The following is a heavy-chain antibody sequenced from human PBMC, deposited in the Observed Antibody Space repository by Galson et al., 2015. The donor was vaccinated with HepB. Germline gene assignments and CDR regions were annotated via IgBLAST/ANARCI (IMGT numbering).Heavy chain of an antibody. Sequence: PALVKPTQTLTLTCTFSGFSLSTSEEGVGVAWIRQPPGKALEWLALIYWDDDQRYSPSLKNRLTITKDSSKDQVVLIMTRMDPMDTATCYCAHIRDSASVRFDSWGQGAQVTVSS. V-gene: IGHV2-5*02. CDR3: AHIRDSASVRFDS. CDR2: IYWDDDQ. CDR1: GFSLSTSEEG. J-gene: IGHJ4*02. D-gene: IGHD4-17*01.